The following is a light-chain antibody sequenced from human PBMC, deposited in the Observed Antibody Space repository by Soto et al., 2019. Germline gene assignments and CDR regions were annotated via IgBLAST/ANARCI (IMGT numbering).Light chain of an antibody. J-gene: IGKJ3*01. Sequence: IQLTQSPSSLSASVGDRVTITCRASQGISNFLAWYQQKPGKAPKLLIYGASTLQSGVPSRFSGSGSGTDLNSTIGSLQPEDLAYDYGQQDNFFPIPFGPGTKVDIK. CDR3: QQDNFFPIP. V-gene: IGKV1-9*01. CDR1: QGISNF. CDR2: GAS.